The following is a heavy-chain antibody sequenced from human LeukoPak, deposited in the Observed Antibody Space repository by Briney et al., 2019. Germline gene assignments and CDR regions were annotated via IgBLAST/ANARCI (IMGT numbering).Heavy chain of an antibody. Sequence: GGSLRLSCAASGFTFSSYEMNWVRQAPGKGLEWVSYISSSGSTIYYADSVKGRFTISRDNAKNSLYLQMNSLRAEDTAVYYCARSGTNYYYYYMDVWGKGTTVTVSS. D-gene: IGHD1-26*01. CDR3: ARSGTNYYYYYMDV. CDR1: GFTFSSYE. V-gene: IGHV3-48*03. J-gene: IGHJ6*03. CDR2: ISSSGSTI.